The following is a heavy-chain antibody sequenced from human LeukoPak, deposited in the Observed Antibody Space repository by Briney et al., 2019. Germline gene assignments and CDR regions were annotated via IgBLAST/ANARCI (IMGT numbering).Heavy chain of an antibody. CDR1: GFTFGDHI. J-gene: IGHJ4*02. CDR3: VRQFAS. Sequence: PGGSLRLAWAASGFTFGDHIMNCVRQLPGKRLEWVAYDSSSGSTVYYADSVKGRFTVSRDNGKSSLYLQMNSLRVEHTALYYCVRQFASWGEGTLVTVSS. V-gene: IGHV3-48*01. CDR2: DSSSGSTV.